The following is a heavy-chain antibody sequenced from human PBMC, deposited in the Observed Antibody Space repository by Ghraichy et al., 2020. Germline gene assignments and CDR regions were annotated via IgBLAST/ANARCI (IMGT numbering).Heavy chain of an antibody. D-gene: IGHD2-15*01. J-gene: IGHJ5*02. Sequence: ESLNISCTVSGGSISGSSYYWGWIRQPPGKGLEWIGSISYTGSTFDNPSLRSRVTIAVDTSKNQVSLKVSSVTAADTAVYYCVRLYCSGGTCYSVGWFDPWGQGTLVTVSS. V-gene: IGHV4-39*01. CDR1: GGSISGSSYY. CDR2: ISYTGST. CDR3: VRLYCSGGTCYSVGWFDP.